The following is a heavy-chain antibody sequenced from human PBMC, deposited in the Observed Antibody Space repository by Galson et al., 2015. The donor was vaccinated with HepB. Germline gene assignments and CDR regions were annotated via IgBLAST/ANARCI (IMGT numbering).Heavy chain of an antibody. CDR3: ARVPRWIQPNSGILYYFDY. CDR2: INHSGST. V-gene: IGHV4-34*01. J-gene: IGHJ4*02. CDR1: GGSFSGYY. D-gene: IGHD5-18*01. Sequence: SETLSLTCAVYGGSFSGYYWSWIRQPPGKGLEWIGEINHSGSTNYNPSLKSRVTISVDTSKNQFSLKLSSVTAADTAVYYCARVPRWIQPNSGILYYFDYWGQGTLVTVSS.